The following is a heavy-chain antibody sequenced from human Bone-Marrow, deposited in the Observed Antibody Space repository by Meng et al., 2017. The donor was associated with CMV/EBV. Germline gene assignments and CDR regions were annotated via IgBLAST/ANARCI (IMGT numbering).Heavy chain of an antibody. CDR3: ARGLTVVTRYYYYGMDV. Sequence: GGSLRLSCAASGFTVSSNYMSWVRQAPGKGLEWVSVIYSGGSTYYADSVKGRFTISRDNSKNTLYLQMNSLRAEDTAVYYCARGLTVVTRYYYYGMDVWGQGPTVTGSS. D-gene: IGHD4-23*01. V-gene: IGHV3-53*01. CDR1: GFTVSSNY. CDR2: IYSGGST. J-gene: IGHJ6*01.